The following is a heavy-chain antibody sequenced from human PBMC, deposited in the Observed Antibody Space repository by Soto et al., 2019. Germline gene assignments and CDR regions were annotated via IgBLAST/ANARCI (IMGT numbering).Heavy chain of an antibody. CDR2: ISTYNGKT. J-gene: IGHJ4*02. D-gene: IGHD6-19*01. Sequence: QVQLVQSGAEAQKPGASVKVSCKTSGYTFVTYYISWLRQAPGQGIEWMGWISTYNGKTNYIEDLQGRVTLTADTSTSTAYMELRSLQSDDTAVYFCARDSSHYFDYWGQGTLVTVSS. CDR1: GYTFVTYY. V-gene: IGHV1-18*01. CDR3: ARDSSHYFDY.